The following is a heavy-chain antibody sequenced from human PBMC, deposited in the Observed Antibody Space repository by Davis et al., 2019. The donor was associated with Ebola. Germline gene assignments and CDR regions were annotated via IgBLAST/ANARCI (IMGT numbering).Heavy chain of an antibody. J-gene: IGHJ4*02. CDR3: ARVNSYGLIIDY. CDR1: GYTFTSYA. CDR2: INAGNGNT. V-gene: IGHV1-3*01. Sequence: ASVKVSCKASGYTFTSYAMHWVRQAPGQRLEWMGWINAGNGNTKYSQKFQGRVTITADESTSTAYMELSSLRSEGTAVYYCARVNSYGLIIDYWGQGTLVTVSS. D-gene: IGHD5-18*01.